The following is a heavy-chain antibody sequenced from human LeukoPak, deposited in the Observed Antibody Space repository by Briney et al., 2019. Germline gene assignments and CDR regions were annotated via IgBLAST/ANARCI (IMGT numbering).Heavy chain of an antibody. D-gene: IGHD3-10*01. J-gene: IGHJ1*01. CDR1: GGTFSGYY. Sequence: SETPSLTCAVYGGTFSGYYWAWIRQFPGKGLEWIGEITHTGTTNYNPSLKSRVVMSIDASKNQFSLKLTSVTAADAALYFCARPFTPMVRGVMRFWGQGTLVAVSS. CDR2: ITHTGTT. CDR3: ARPFTPMVRGVMRF. V-gene: IGHV4-34*08.